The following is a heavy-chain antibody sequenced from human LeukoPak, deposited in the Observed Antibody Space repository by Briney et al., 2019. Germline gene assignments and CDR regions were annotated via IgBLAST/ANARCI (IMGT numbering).Heavy chain of an antibody. J-gene: IGHJ5*02. D-gene: IGHD1-1*01. V-gene: IGHV4-39*07. CDR2: IYYSGST. CDR3: ARGPERTRRRSPLPSSWFDP. Sequence: SETLSLTCTVSGGSISSSSYYWGWIRQPPGKGLEWIGSIYYSGSTYYNPSLKSRVTISVDTPKNQFSLKLSSVTAADTAVYYCARGPERTRRRSPLPSSWFDPWGQGTLVTVSS. CDR1: GGSISSSSYY.